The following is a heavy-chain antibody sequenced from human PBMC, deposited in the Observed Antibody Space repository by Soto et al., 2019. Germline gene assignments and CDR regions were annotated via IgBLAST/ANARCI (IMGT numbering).Heavy chain of an antibody. CDR1: GGSINGYY. CDR3: AGAGNRNGLVIDF. V-gene: IGHV4-59*01. J-gene: IGHJ4*02. CDR2: IFYGGSS. D-gene: IGHD6-19*01. Sequence: SETLSLTCVVSGGSINGYYWRWIRQPPGKGLEWIGYIFYGGSSRQNPSLNSRVTVSADTSKNEFSLRLTSVTAADTAVYYCAGAGNRNGLVIDFWGQGAMVTVSS.